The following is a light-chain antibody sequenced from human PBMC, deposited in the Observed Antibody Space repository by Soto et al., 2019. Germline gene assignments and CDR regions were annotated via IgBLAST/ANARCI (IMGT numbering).Light chain of an antibody. CDR1: SSDVGGGYNY. J-gene: IGLJ3*02. V-gene: IGLV2-11*01. CDR2: DVN. Sequence: QSALTQPRSVSGSPGQSVTISCTGTSSDVGGGYNYVSWYQQHPGKAPKLMIYDVNKRPSGVPDRFSGSKSGNTASLSISGLQAEDEADYYCFSDAGSYPNWVFGGGTKLTVL. CDR3: FSDAGSYPNWV.